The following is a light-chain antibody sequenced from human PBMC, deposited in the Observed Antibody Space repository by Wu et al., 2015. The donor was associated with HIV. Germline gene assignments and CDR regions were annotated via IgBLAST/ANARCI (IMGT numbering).Light chain of an antibody. Sequence: ETVLTQFPGTLSLSPGERATLSCRASQSVTRNYLAWYQQKPGQAPRLLIYDASNRATGIPARFSGSGSGTDFTLTINSVEPEDLAIYYCQQRSNWPLTFGGGTKVEIK. CDR2: DAS. V-gene: IGKV3-11*01. CDR3: QQRSNWPLT. CDR1: QSVTRNY. J-gene: IGKJ4*01.